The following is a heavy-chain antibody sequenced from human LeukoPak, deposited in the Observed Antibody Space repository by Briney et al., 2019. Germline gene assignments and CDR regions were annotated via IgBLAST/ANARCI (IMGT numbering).Heavy chain of an antibody. V-gene: IGHV3-64D*06. J-gene: IGHJ4*02. CDR2: ISGNGGNT. CDR3: VITSATGPLDY. Sequence: GGSLRLFCSPSGFTFSIYAMHWVPQAPGKGLEYVSVISGNGGNTYYADSLKGRFTISRDNSKNTLYLQMSRLRVEDTAVYYCVITSATGPLDYWGQGTLVTVSS. CDR1: GFTFSIYA. D-gene: IGHD6-6*01.